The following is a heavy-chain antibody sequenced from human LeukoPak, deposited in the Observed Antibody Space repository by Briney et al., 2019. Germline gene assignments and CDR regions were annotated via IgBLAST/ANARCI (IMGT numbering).Heavy chain of an antibody. J-gene: IGHJ3*02. CDR2: LYYSGST. D-gene: IGHD1-14*01. CDR3: ARTNQISETAFDI. Sequence: PSETLSLTCTVSGGSFSTNSNYWGWIRQPPGKGLEWIGRLYYSGSTYYNPSLKSRVTISVDTSKNQFSLKLSSVTAADTAVYYCARTNQISETAFDIWGQGTMVIVTS. CDR1: GGSFSTNSNY. V-gene: IGHV4-39*07.